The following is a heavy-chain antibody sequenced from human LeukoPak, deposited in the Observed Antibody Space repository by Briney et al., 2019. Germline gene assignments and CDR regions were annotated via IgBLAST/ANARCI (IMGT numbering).Heavy chain of an antibody. CDR1: GYTFTSYG. Sequence: EASVKVSCKASGYTFTSYGISWVRQAPGQGLEWMGWISAYNGNTDYAQKLQGGVTMATDTSTSTAYMELRSLRSDDTAVYYCARDPYGSGSSYYYYGMDVWGKGTTVTVSS. V-gene: IGHV1-18*04. CDR2: ISAYNGNT. CDR3: ARDPYGSGSSYYYYGMDV. J-gene: IGHJ6*04. D-gene: IGHD3-10*01.